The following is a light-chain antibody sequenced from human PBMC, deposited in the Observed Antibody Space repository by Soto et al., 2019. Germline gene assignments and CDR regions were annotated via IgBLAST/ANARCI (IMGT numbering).Light chain of an antibody. Sequence: QSALTQPPSVSGAPGQRVTISCTGSSSNIGAGYAVHWYQQLPGTSPKLLIFDNTNRPSGVPDRFSGSNSGTSASLAITGLQAEDEADYYCQSYDSSLIAVLFGGGTKVTVL. V-gene: IGLV1-40*01. CDR2: DNT. J-gene: IGLJ3*02. CDR1: SSNIGAGYA. CDR3: QSYDSSLIAVL.